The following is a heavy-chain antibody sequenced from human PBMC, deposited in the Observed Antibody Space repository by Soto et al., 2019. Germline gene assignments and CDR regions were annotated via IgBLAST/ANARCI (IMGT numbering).Heavy chain of an antibody. Sequence: HPWGSLRLSFEASGFTFYNYAVGWVLPTPLNGLEWVSAITGSGSDTYYVDSVKGRFTISRDNSENTLYLQMNSLRAEDTAIYYCAKLGSSSWSPHYYFDYWGQGTLVTVSS. CDR3: AKLGSSSWSPHYYFDY. CDR1: GFTFYNYA. V-gene: IGHV3-23*01. D-gene: IGHD2-2*01. CDR2: ITGSGSDT. J-gene: IGHJ4*02.